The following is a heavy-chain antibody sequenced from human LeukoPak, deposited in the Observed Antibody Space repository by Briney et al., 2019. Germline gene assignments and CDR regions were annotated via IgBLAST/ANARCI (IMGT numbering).Heavy chain of an antibody. V-gene: IGHV3-21*01. D-gene: IGHD3-10*01. CDR1: GFTFSAYS. Sequence: GSLRLSCAASGFTFSAYSMNWVRQAPGKGLEWVSSISSSSTYIYYADSLKGRFTISRDNAENSLYLQMNSLRVEDTAVYYCARDLTPLVRSDFWGQGTLVTVSS. CDR2: ISSSSTYI. CDR3: ARDLTPLVRSDF. J-gene: IGHJ4*02.